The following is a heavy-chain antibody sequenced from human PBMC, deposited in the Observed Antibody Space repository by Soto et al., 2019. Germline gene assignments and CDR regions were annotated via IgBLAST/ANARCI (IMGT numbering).Heavy chain of an antibody. J-gene: IGHJ6*02. CDR2: ISGSGGST. CDR3: AKDRPPSGYDHHYYYYGMDV. D-gene: IGHD5-12*01. V-gene: IGHV3-23*01. CDR1: GFTFSSYA. Sequence: GGSLRLSCAASGFTFSSYAMSWVRQAPGKGLEWVSAISGSGGSTYYADSVKGRFTISRDNSKNTLYLQMNSLRAEDTAVYYCAKDRPPSGYDHHYYYYGMDVWGQGTTVTVSS.